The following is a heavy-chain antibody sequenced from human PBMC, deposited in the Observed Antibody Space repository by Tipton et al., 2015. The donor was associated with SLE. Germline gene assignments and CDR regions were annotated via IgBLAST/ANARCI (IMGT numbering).Heavy chain of an antibody. CDR3: ARHFSGSYSFDY. J-gene: IGHJ4*02. D-gene: IGHD1-26*01. CDR1: GGSISTFY. CDR2: IHTSGSN. Sequence: TLSLTCTVSGGSISTFYWSWIRQPPGKGMEWIGYIHTSGSNNYNPSLNSRVTIYVDTSKNQVSLKLSSVTAADTALYYCARHFSGSYSFDYWGQGKLVTVSS. V-gene: IGHV4-4*08.